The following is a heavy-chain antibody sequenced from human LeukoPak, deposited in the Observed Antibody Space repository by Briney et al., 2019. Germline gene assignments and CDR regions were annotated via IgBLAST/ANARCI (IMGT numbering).Heavy chain of an antibody. V-gene: IGHV3-30*04. CDR2: ISYDGSNK. D-gene: IGHD3-22*01. Sequence: PGRSLRLSCAASGFTFSSYSMYWVRQAPGKGLEWVAVISYDGSNKYYADSVKGRFTISRDNSKNTLYLQMNSLRAEDTAVYYCAKDWRYYDSSGYPDYWGQGTLVTVSS. CDR3: AKDWRYYDSSGYPDY. CDR1: GFTFSSYS. J-gene: IGHJ4*02.